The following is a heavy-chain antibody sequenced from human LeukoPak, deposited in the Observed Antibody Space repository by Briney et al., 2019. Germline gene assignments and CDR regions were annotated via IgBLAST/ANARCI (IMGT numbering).Heavy chain of an antibody. CDR1: GFTFSSYA. CDR2: ISGSGGST. V-gene: IGHV3-23*01. CDR3: AKDLGYNYVFDY. Sequence: GGPLRLSCAASGFTFSSYAMSWVRQAPGKGLEWVSAISGSGGSTYYADSVKGRFTISRDNSKNTLYLQMNSLRAEDTAVYYCAKDLGYNYVFDYWGQGTLVTVSS. J-gene: IGHJ4*02. D-gene: IGHD5-24*01.